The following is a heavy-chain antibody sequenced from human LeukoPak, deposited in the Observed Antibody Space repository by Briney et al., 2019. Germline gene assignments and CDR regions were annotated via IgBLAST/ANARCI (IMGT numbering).Heavy chain of an antibody. J-gene: IGHJ4*02. Sequence: SETLSLTCTVSGGSISSGGYYWSWIRQHPGKGLEWIGYIYYSGSTYYNPSLKSRVTISVDTSKNQFSLKLSSVTAADTAVYYCARDRTEGGAWSVWGQGTLVTVSS. D-gene: IGHD3-16*01. CDR3: ARDRTEGGAWSV. CDR2: IYYSGST. CDR1: GGSISSGGYY. V-gene: IGHV4-31*03.